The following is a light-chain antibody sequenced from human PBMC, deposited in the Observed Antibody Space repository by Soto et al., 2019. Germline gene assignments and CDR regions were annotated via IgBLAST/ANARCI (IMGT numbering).Light chain of an antibody. CDR3: QQYNRYWT. J-gene: IGKJ1*01. V-gene: IGKV1-5*03. Sequence: DIQMTQSPSTLSASVGDRVTITCRASQSISIWLAWYQHKAGKAPKLLLYKASSLESGVPSRFSGSGSGTEFTLTISSLQPDDFATYYCQQYNRYWTFGQGTKVEIK. CDR2: KAS. CDR1: QSISIW.